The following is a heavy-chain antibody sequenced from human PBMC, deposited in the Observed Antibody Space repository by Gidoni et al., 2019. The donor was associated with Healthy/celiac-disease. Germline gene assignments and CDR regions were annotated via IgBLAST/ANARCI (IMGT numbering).Heavy chain of an antibody. D-gene: IGHD2-15*01. CDR3: ARQPSWSVVGYCSGGSCYGPLDY. J-gene: IGHJ4*02. CDR1: FSSYW. Sequence: FSSYWMHWVRQAPGKGLVWVSRINSDGSSTSYADSVKGRFTISRDNAKNTLYLQMNSLRAEDTAVYYCARQPSWSVVGYCSGGSCYGPLDYWGQGTLVTVSS. CDR2: INSDGSST. V-gene: IGHV3-74*01.